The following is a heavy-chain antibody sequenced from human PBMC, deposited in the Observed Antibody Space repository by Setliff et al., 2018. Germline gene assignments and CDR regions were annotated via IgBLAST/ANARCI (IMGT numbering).Heavy chain of an antibody. CDR3: AALDWGENFYNVDV. CDR1: GFSFSNYW. J-gene: IGHJ6*03. D-gene: IGHD7-27*01. CDR2: INGDATIA. Sequence: PGGSLRLSCAASGFSFSNYWMHWVRQAPGKGLEWVSRINGDATIAHYADSVKGRFTISRDNARNALYLQMVSLRGEDTGVYFCAALDWGENFYNVDVWGKGTTVTVSS. V-gene: IGHV3-74*01.